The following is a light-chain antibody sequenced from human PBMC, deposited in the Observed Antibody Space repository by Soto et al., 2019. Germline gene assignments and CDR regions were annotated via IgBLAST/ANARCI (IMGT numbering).Light chain of an antibody. CDR2: GAS. CDR1: QSVSSSY. CDR3: QQYGSSPLT. V-gene: IGKV3-20*01. Sequence: EVVLTQSPVTLSLSPGEIATLSCRASQSVSSSYLAWYQQKPGQAPRLLIYGASSRATGIPDRFSGSGSGTDFTLTISRLEPEDFAVYYCQQYGSSPLTFGGGTKVDIK. J-gene: IGKJ4*01.